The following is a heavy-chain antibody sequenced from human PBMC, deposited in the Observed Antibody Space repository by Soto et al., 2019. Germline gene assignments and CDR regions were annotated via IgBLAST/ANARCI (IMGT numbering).Heavy chain of an antibody. J-gene: IGHJ4*02. V-gene: IGHV4-30-4*01. Sequence: SETLSLTCTVSGGSISSGDYYWSWIRQPPGKGLEWIGYIYYSGSTNYNPSLKSRVTISVDTSKNQFSLKLSSVTAADTAVYYCARDLGYYFDYWGQGTLVTVSS. CDR2: IYYSGST. CDR1: GGSISSGDYY. CDR3: ARDLGYYFDY.